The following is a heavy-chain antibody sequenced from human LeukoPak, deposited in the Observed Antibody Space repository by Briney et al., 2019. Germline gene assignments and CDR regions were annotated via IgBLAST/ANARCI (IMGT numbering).Heavy chain of an antibody. Sequence: SETLSLTCTVSGGSISSYYRSWIRQPPGKGLEWIGYIYYSGSTNYNPSLKSRVTISIDTSKNQFSLKLSSVSAADTAVYYCARGQGYGLLNALDYWGQGTLVTVSS. V-gene: IGHV4-59*01. CDR2: IYYSGST. D-gene: IGHD3-10*01. J-gene: IGHJ4*02. CDR1: GGSISSYY. CDR3: ARGQGYGLLNALDY.